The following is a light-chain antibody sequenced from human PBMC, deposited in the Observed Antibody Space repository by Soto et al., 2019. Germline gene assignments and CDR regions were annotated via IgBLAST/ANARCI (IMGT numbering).Light chain of an antibody. J-gene: IGLJ7*01. CDR1: ISDVGAYDH. CDR3: SSYTPASSYV. V-gene: IGLV2-14*01. CDR2: DVT. Sequence: QSALTQPASVSGSPGQSITISCTATISDVGAYDHVSWYQQHPGKAPKLMIFDVTNRPSGVSYRFSGSKSGNTASLTISGLQAEDEADYFCSSYTPASSYVFGPGTQLTVL.